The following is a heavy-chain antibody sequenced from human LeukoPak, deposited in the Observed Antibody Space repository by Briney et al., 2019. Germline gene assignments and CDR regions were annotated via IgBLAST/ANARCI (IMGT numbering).Heavy chain of an antibody. J-gene: IGHJ6*04. Sequence: TGRSLRLSCAASGFTFSSYAMYWVRQAPGKGLEWVTIISYDASNKYYADSVKGRFTISRDNSKNTLYLQLDSLRPEDTAVYYCAKSRLVAVVAAYMDVWGKGTTVTVSS. D-gene: IGHD2-15*01. CDR1: GFTFSSYA. CDR2: ISYDASNK. CDR3: AKSRLVAVVAAYMDV. V-gene: IGHV3-30*18.